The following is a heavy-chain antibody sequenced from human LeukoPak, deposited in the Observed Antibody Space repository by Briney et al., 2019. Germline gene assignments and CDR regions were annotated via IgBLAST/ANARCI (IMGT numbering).Heavy chain of an antibody. V-gene: IGHV4-59*01. Sequence: PSETLSLTCTVSGGSISSYYWSWIRQPSGKGLEWIGYIYYSGSTNYNPSLKSRVTISVDMSQNQFTLKLSSVTAADTAVYYCARYKIPSVGALDIWGQGTVVTVSS. J-gene: IGHJ3*02. CDR1: GGSISSYY. D-gene: IGHD1-14*01. CDR3: ARYKIPSVGALDI. CDR2: IYYSGST.